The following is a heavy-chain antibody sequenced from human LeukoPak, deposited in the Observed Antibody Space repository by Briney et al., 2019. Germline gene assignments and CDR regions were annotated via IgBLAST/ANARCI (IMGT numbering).Heavy chain of an antibody. V-gene: IGHV4-31*03. CDR2: IYYSGST. J-gene: IGHJ3*02. CDR3: ARDYDYVSVGSRPSDAFDI. Sequence: SQTLSLTCTVPGGSISSGGYYWSWIRQHPGKGLEWIGYIYYSGSTYYNPSLKSRVTISVDTSKNQFSLKLSSVTAADTAVYYCARDYDYVSVGSRPSDAFDIWDQGTMVTVSS. D-gene: IGHD3-16*01. CDR1: GGSISSGGYY.